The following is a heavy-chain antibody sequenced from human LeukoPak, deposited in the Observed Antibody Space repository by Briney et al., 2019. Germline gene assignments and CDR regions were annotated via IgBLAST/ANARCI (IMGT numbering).Heavy chain of an antibody. J-gene: IGHJ4*02. CDR1: GFTFSTYA. CDR3: ERVSYMGY. Sequence: GGSLRLSCAASGFTFSTYAMSWVRQAPGKGLEWVANIKQDGSEKYYVDSVKGRFTISRDKAKNSLYLQMNSLRAEDTVVYYFERVSYMGYWGQGTLVTVSS. CDR2: IKQDGSEK. V-gene: IGHV3-7*01. D-gene: IGHD3-16*01.